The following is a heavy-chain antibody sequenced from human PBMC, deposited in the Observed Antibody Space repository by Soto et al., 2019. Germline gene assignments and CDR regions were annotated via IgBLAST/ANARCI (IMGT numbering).Heavy chain of an antibody. CDR3: ARDSYGNFDY. CDR1: GYIFTNYG. V-gene: IGHV1-18*01. CDR2: INTYNGNT. Sequence: QVQLVQSGAEVKKPGASVKVSCKASGYIFTNYGFNWVRQAPGQGLEWMGWINTYNGNTNYAQKLHGRVTMTTDTSTTTAYMELRSLRSDDTAVYYCARDSYGNFDYWGQGTLVIVSS. J-gene: IGHJ4*02. D-gene: IGHD3-10*01.